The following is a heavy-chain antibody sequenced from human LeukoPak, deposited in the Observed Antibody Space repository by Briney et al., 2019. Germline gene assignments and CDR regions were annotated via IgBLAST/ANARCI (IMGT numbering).Heavy chain of an antibody. V-gene: IGHV4-34*01. D-gene: IGHD1-26*01. Sequence: SETLSLTCVVYGGSFSGYYWSWIRQPPGKGLEWIGEINHSGSTNYNPSLKSRVTISVDTSKNQFSLKLSSVTAADTAVYYCARGAGGVEWELLYSQRDYWGQGTLVTVSS. CDR3: ARGAGGVEWELLYSQRDY. CDR1: GGSFSGYY. J-gene: IGHJ4*02. CDR2: INHSGST.